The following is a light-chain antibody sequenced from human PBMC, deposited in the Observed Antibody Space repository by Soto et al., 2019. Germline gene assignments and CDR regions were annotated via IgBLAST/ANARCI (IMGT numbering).Light chain of an antibody. CDR3: SSYTSNTTLV. Sequence: QSVLTQPASVSGSPGQSITIFCTGTSSDVGGYNYVSWYQQHPGRAPQLIIYDVTHRPSGVSNRFSGSKSGNTASLTISGLQAEDEADYYCSSYTSNTTLVFGGGTKLTVL. CDR2: DVT. CDR1: SSDVGGYNY. J-gene: IGLJ2*01. V-gene: IGLV2-14*01.